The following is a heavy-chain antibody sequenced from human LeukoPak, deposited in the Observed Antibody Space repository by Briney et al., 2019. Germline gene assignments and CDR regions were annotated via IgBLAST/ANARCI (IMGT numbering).Heavy chain of an antibody. Sequence: GGSLRLSCAASGFTFSRCWMHWVRHAPGKGLVWVSRINGDGSTTSYADSVKGGFTISGDNAKNTLYLQMNSLRAEDTAVYYCATGNYYDSRGYYTFGHWGQGTLVTVSS. CDR2: INGDGSTT. D-gene: IGHD3-22*01. CDR3: ATGNYYDSRGYYTFGH. J-gene: IGHJ1*01. CDR1: GFTFSRCW. V-gene: IGHV3-74*01.